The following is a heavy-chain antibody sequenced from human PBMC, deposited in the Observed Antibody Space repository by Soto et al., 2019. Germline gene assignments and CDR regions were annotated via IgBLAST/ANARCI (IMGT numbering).Heavy chain of an antibody. Sequence: GGSLRLSCAASAFNFSGSCMSWVRQAPGKGLHWVSGISRTGVSTFYTDSVKGRFTISRDNSDNTLHLQMNRLRVEDTALYYCATYDFWRFDYWGQGIVITFSS. CDR2: ISRTGVST. V-gene: IGHV3-23*01. J-gene: IGHJ4*02. CDR1: AFNFSGSC. D-gene: IGHD3-3*01. CDR3: ATYDFWRFDY.